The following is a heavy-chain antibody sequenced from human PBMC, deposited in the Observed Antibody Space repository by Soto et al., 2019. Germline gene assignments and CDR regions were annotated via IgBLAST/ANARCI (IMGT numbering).Heavy chain of an antibody. CDR2: ISGKGADT. CDR1: GFTFSSYA. CDR3: GKERRGSGWFVCSY. Sequence: DVQLLESGGGLVQPGGSVRLSCAASGFTFSSYAMSWVRQAPGKGLEWVSAISGKGADTSYADSVRGRFTISRDNSLVPLFLQMISLRADDTAVYYCGKERRGSGWFVCSYWGQGMLVTVSS. D-gene: IGHD6-19*01. J-gene: IGHJ4*02. V-gene: IGHV3-23*01.